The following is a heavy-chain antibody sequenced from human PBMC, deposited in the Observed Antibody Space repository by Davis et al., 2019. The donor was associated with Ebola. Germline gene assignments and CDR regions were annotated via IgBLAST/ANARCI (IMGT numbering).Heavy chain of an antibody. CDR2: TYYTSKWFN. V-gene: IGHV6-1*01. CDR3: ARGWLRSGLDY. J-gene: IGHJ4*02. Sequence: HSQTLSLTCAISGDSVPGSSNGAWNWIRQSPSRGLEWLGRTYYTSKWFNEYALSVKSRITVNPDTSKNQFSLQLDSVTPEDTAVYYCARGWLRSGLDYWGQGILVTVSS. D-gene: IGHD5-12*01. CDR1: GDSVPGSSNGA.